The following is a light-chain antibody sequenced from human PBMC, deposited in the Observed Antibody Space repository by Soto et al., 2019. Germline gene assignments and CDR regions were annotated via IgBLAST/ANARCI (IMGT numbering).Light chain of an antibody. J-gene: IGKJ3*01. V-gene: IGKV3-20*01. Sequence: EIVLTQSPGTLSLSPGERATLSCRASQSFSSSYLAWYQQKPGQAPRLLIYGASSRATGIPDRFSGSGSGTDFTLTISRLEPEDFVVYYCQQYGSSPITFGPGTKVDIK. CDR3: QQYGSSPIT. CDR1: QSFSSSY. CDR2: GAS.